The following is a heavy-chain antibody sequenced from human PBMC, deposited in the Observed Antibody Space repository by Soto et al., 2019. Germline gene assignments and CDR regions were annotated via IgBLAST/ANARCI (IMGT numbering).Heavy chain of an antibody. CDR3: ARIYWLRDSSGYHHPFDY. D-gene: IGHD3-22*01. Sequence: SETLSLTCAVYGGSFSDHYWSWIRQSPERGLEWIGHFYHSGSTYYNPSLRSRASISNDLSKNQFFLELSSVTGADTAVYFCARIYWLRDSSGYHHPFDYWGLGTLVTVSS. CDR1: GGSFSDHY. CDR2: FYHSGST. J-gene: IGHJ4*02. V-gene: IGHV4-30-4*01.